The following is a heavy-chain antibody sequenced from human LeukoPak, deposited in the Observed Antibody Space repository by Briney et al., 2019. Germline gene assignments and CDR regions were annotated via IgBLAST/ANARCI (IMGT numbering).Heavy chain of an antibody. CDR1: GYTFTSYG. Sequence: ASVKVSRKASGYTFTSYGISWVRQGPGQGLEWMGWISAYNGNTNYAQKLQGRVTMTTDTPTSTAYMELRSLRSDDTAVYYCARDRVYDSSGSPRPFDYWGQGTLVTVSS. V-gene: IGHV1-18*01. CDR3: ARDRVYDSSGSPRPFDY. CDR2: ISAYNGNT. J-gene: IGHJ4*02. D-gene: IGHD3-22*01.